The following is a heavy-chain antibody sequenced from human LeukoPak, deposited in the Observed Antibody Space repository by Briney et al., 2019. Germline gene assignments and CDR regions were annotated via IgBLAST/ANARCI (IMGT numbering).Heavy chain of an antibody. CDR2: TSYRSKWYN. Sequence: SQTLSLTCAISGDGVSSNSAAWNWIRQSPSRGLEWLGRTSYRSKWYNDYAVSVKSRITINPDTSKNQFSLQLNSVTPEDTAVYYCARGGQGDGYSADDAFDIWGQGTLVTVSS. CDR1: GDGVSSNSAA. CDR3: ARGGQGDGYSADDAFDI. V-gene: IGHV6-1*01. D-gene: IGHD5-24*01. J-gene: IGHJ3*02.